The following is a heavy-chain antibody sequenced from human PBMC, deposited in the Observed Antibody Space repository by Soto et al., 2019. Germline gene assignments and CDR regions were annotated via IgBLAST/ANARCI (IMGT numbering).Heavy chain of an antibody. CDR1: GGSISSYY. CDR2: IYYSGST. V-gene: IGHV4-59*01. Sequence: SETLSLTCTVSGGSISSYYWSWIRQPPGKGLEWIGYIYYSGSTNYNPSLKSRVTISVDTSKNQFSLKLSSVTAADTAVYYCARETLSSSVAFDIWDQGTMVTVSS. CDR3: ARETLSSSVAFDI. J-gene: IGHJ3*02. D-gene: IGHD6-6*01.